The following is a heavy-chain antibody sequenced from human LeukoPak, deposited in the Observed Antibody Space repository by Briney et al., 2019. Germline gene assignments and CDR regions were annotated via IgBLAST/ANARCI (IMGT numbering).Heavy chain of an antibody. CDR3: GRLAEPPDAFDI. J-gene: IGHJ3*02. CDR2: IYPGDSEN. CDR1: GYSFTNYW. Sequence: GESLKTSRKGFGYSFTNYWIGWVRQMPRKGLEWMGIIYPGDSENRLSPSLQGPVTISADKSQSTAYLEWGSLKASGTGMSYCGRLAEPPDAFDIWGQGTMVTVSS. V-gene: IGHV5-51*01.